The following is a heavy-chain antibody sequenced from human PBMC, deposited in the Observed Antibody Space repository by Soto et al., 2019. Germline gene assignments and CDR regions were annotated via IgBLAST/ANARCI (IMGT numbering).Heavy chain of an antibody. CDR2: IDPSHSYT. V-gene: IGHV5-10-1*01. J-gene: IGHJ6*02. D-gene: IGHD3-3*01. CDR3: ARLGVYYGMDV. Sequence: GESLKLSCKGSGYSFTSYWISRVRQMPGKGLEWMGRIDPSHSYTTYRPSFQRHVTSSADKPISTAYLQWSSLKASDTAMYYCARLGVYYGMDVRGQGTTVTVSS. CDR1: GYSFTSYW.